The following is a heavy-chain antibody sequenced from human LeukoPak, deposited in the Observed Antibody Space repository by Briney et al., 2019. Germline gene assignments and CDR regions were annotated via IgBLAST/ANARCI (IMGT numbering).Heavy chain of an antibody. J-gene: IGHJ6*03. D-gene: IGHD2-15*01. Sequence: PGGSLRLSCAASGFTFSRFSMNWVRQAPGKGLEWVSSISSSGTYIYYADSVKGRFTISRDNAKNSLFLQMNSLRAEDTAVYYCARVLRYCSGGNCYSGGLGYMDVWGKGTTVTISS. CDR3: ARVLRYCSGGNCYSGGLGYMDV. CDR1: GFTFSRFS. V-gene: IGHV3-21*04. CDR2: ISSSGTYI.